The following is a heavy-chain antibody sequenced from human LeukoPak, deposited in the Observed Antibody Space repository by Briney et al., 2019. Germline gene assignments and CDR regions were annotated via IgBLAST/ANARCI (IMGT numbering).Heavy chain of an antibody. D-gene: IGHD2-2*01. CDR1: GFTFSSYA. CDR2: ISSNGGST. J-gene: IGHJ1*01. CDR3: AKWGKGCSSTSCYFLSAEYFQH. Sequence: PGGSLRLSCAASGFTFSSYAMHWVRQAPGKGLEYVSAISSNGGSTYYADSVKGRFTISRDNSKNTLYLQMNSLRAEDTAVYYCAKWGKGCSSTSCYFLSAEYFQHWGQGTLVTVSS. V-gene: IGHV3-64*04.